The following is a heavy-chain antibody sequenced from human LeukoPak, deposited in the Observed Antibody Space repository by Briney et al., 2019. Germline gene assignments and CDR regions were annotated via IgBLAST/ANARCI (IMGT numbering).Heavy chain of an antibody. CDR1: GFTFISYS. Sequence: KTGGSLRLSCAASGFTFISYSINWVRQAPGKGLEWVSSISTNSHYIYYADSVKGRFTISRDNAKNSLYLQMHSLRAEDTAVYYCARDFYCSRTSCYAPSFDYWGQGTLVTVSS. CDR2: ISTNSHYI. J-gene: IGHJ4*02. D-gene: IGHD2-2*01. CDR3: ARDFYCSRTSCYAPSFDY. V-gene: IGHV3-21*01.